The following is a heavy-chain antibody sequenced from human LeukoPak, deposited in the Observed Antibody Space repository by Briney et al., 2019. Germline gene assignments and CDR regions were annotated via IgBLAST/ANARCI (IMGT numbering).Heavy chain of an antibody. V-gene: IGHV1-2*02. CDR3: AREDDYDFWSGYLNWFDP. CDR1: GYTFTGYY. J-gene: IGHJ5*02. CDR2: INPNSGGT. Sequence: ASVKVSCKASGYTFTGYYMHWVRQAPGQGLEWMGWINPNSGGTNYVQKFQGRVTMTRDTSISTAYMELSRLRSDDTAVYYCAREDDYDFWSGYLNWFDPWGQGTLVTVSS. D-gene: IGHD3-3*01.